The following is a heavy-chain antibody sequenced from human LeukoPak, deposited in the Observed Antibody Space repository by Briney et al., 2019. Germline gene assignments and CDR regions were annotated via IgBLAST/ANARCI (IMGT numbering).Heavy chain of an antibody. J-gene: IGHJ4*02. V-gene: IGHV2-5*01. D-gene: IGHD3-10*01. CDR1: GFSLSTSGVG. CDR2: IYWNDDK. Sequence: SGPTLVKPTQTLTLTCTFSGFSLSTSGVGVGWIRQPPGKALEWLALIYWNDDKRYSPSLRSRLTITKDTSKNQVVLTMTNMDPVDTATYYCAHRRRVMGGSGSYHFDYWGQGTLVTVSS. CDR3: AHRRRVMGGSGSYHFDY.